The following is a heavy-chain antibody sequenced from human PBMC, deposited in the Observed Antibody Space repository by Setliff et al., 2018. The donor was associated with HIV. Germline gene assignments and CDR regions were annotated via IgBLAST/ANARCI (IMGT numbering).Heavy chain of an antibody. V-gene: IGHV4-34*01. Sequence: SETLSLTCAVYGGSFSGYYWSWIRQPPGKGLEWIGEINHSGSTNYNPSLKSRIVISLDTSKKQFSLHFYSVTAADTAVYYCARSRIRGYYDTSPAMAFDIWGQGTMVTVSS. CDR2: INHSGST. D-gene: IGHD3-22*01. CDR1: GGSFSGYY. CDR3: ARSRIRGYYDTSPAMAFDI. J-gene: IGHJ3*02.